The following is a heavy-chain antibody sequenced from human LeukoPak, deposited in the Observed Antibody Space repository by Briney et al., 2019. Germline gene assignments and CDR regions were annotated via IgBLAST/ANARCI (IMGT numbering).Heavy chain of an antibody. V-gene: IGHV4-59*08. CDR1: GGSISSYY. J-gene: IGHJ4*01. Sequence: SQTLSLTCTVSGGSISSYYWSWIRQPPGKGLEWIGYIYYSGSTNYNPSLKSRVTISVDTSKNQFSLKLSSVTAADTAVYYCARHLEDGYEVDYWGQEPWSPSPQ. CDR2: IYYSGST. CDR3: ARHLEDGYEVDY. D-gene: IGHD5-24*01.